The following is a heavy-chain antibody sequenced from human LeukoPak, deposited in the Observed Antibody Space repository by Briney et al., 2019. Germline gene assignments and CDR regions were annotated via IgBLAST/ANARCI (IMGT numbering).Heavy chain of an antibody. V-gene: IGHV3-23*01. D-gene: IGHD6-13*01. CDR1: GFTFSSYA. J-gene: IGHJ4*02. CDR2: ISGSGGGT. Sequence: GGSLRLFCAASGFTFSSYAMSWVRQAPGKGLEWVSSISGSGGGTYYTDSVQGRFTMSRDNSKNTLSLQMNSLRAEDTALYYCAKDKLGAGGQSDYWGQGTLVTVSS. CDR3: AKDKLGAGGQSDY.